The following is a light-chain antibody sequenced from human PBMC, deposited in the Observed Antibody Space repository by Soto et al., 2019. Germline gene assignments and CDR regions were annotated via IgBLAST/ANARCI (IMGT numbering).Light chain of an antibody. Sequence: QSALTQPPSVSAAPGQKVTISCSGSSSNIGGNSVSWYQQLPGTAPKLLIYDDNKRPSGIPDRFSGSKSGTSATLGITGFQTGEEADYYCGSWDSSLSAYVFGPGTKVTVL. J-gene: IGLJ1*01. CDR1: SSNIGGNS. CDR3: GSWDSSLSAYV. V-gene: IGLV1-51*01. CDR2: DDN.